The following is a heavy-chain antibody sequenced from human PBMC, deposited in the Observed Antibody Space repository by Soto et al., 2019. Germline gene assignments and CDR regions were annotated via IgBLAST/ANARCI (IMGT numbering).Heavy chain of an antibody. Sequence: QVHLVQSGAEVKKPGASVKVSCKASGYIFSNYGISWVRQAPGQGLEWMGWIIPIFGTANYAQKFQGRVTITADESTSTAYMELSSLRSEDTAVYYCARGHDYGGNPFDYWGQGTLVTVSS. CDR1: GYIFSNYG. V-gene: IGHV1-69*13. CDR2: IIPIFGTA. CDR3: ARGHDYGGNPFDY. J-gene: IGHJ4*02. D-gene: IGHD4-17*01.